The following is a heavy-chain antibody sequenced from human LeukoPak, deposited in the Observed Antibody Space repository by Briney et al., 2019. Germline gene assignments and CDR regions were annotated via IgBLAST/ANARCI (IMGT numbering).Heavy chain of an antibody. J-gene: IGHJ4*02. CDR3: AKESAATFDY. CDR1: GFIFRSYA. V-gene: IGHV3-23*01. CDR2: ISRSGGRT. Sequence: GGSLRLSCAASGFIFRSYAMRWAREAPGGGVEWVSAISRSGGRTYYAVSVKGRFTISRDNSKHTLYLQMNSLRAEDTAVYYCAKESAATFDYWGQGTLVTVSS. D-gene: IGHD1-26*01.